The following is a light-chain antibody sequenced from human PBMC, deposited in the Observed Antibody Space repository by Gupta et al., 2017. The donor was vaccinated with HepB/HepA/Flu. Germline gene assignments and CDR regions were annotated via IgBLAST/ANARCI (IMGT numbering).Light chain of an antibody. V-gene: IGKV3-15*01. J-gene: IGKJ1*01. CDR2: GAS. CDR3: QQYNVWPPEGT. Sequence: ETVLTQSPATLSVSPGERATLTCRASQSVSSNSAWYQQKPGQAPRLLIYGASTRATGIPARFSGSGSGTEFTLTISSLQSEDFAVCYCQQYNVWPPEGTFGQGTKVEIK. CDR1: QSVSSN.